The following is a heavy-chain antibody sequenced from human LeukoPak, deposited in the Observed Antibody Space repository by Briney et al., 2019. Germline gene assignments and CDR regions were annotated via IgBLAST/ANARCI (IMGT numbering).Heavy chain of an antibody. D-gene: IGHD3-22*01. CDR3: ARELLITRTWFDP. J-gene: IGHJ5*02. V-gene: IGHV7-4-1*02. Sequence: GASVKVSCKASGYSFTTYAMTWVRQAPGQGLEWRGWINTNTGNPTYAQGFTGRFVFSLDTSVSTAYLQISSLKAEDTAVYFCARELLITRTWFDPWGQGTLVTVSS. CDR1: GYSFTTYA. CDR2: INTNTGNP.